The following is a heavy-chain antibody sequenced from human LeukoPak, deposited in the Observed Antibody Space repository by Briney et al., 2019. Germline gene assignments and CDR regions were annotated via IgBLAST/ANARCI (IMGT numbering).Heavy chain of an antibody. CDR3: ASESRQLGN. Sequence: SETLSLTCTVSGASISSLHWSWIRQPPGRGLEWIGFISNSGSPTYNPSLNSRVTISLDTSKNQFSLKVNYVTAADTAVYYCASESRQLGNWGQGTLATVSS. V-gene: IGHV4-59*01. D-gene: IGHD1-1*01. CDR1: GASISSLH. J-gene: IGHJ4*02. CDR2: ISNSGSP.